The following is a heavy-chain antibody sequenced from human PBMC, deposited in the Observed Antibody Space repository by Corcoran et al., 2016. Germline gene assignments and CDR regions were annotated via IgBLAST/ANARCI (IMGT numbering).Heavy chain of an antibody. Sequence: EVQLVESGGDLAQPGGSLRLSCAASGFTFSDYWMTWVRQAPGKGLEWVANIKKDGSEKEYVDSVKGRFTISRDNARNSLYLQMNSLRVEDTAVYYCARDPYERMAYGACDVWGQGTTVTVSS. CDR2: IKKDGSEK. D-gene: IGHD3-16*01. CDR1: GFTFSDYW. V-gene: IGHV3-7*01. CDR3: ARDPYERMAYGACDV. J-gene: IGHJ3*01.